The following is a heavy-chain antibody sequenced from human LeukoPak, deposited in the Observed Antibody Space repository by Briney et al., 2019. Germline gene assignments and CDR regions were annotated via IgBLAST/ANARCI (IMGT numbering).Heavy chain of an antibody. CDR1: GGSISSYY. CDR2: IYTSGST. Sequence: SETLSLTCTVSGGSISSYYWSWIRQPAGNGLEWIGRIYTSGSTNYNPSLKSRVTMSVDTSKNQFSLKLSSVTAADTAVYYCARAESEWELGYYYMDVWGKGTTVTVSS. J-gene: IGHJ6*03. V-gene: IGHV4-4*07. CDR3: ARAESEWELGYYYMDV. D-gene: IGHD1-26*01.